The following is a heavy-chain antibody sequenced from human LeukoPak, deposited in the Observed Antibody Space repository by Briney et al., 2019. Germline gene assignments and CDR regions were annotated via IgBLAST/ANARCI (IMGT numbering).Heavy chain of an antibody. D-gene: IGHD6-19*01. V-gene: IGHV1-69*13. CDR1: GGTFSSYA. Sequence: RVASVRVSCEASGGTFSSYAISWVRQAPGQGLEWMGGIIPIFGTANYAQKFQGRVTITADESTSTAYMELSSLRSEDTAVYYCARDRWRAVAGTDAFDIWGQGTMVTVSS. CDR3: ARDRWRAVAGTDAFDI. J-gene: IGHJ3*02. CDR2: IIPIFGTA.